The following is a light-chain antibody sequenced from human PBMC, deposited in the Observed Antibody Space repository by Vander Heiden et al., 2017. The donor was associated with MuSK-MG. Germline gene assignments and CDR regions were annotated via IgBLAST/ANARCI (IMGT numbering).Light chain of an antibody. CDR1: TGISSW. CDR3: QQANSFPIT. CDR2: AAS. V-gene: IGKV1-12*01. Sequence: IQMTHSPSSVSASVGDRVTITCRESTGISSWLAWYQQKPGKGPKLLIYAASSLQSGVPSRFSGSGSGTDFSLTISSLQPEDFATYYCQQANSFPITFGQGTRLEIK. J-gene: IGKJ5*01.